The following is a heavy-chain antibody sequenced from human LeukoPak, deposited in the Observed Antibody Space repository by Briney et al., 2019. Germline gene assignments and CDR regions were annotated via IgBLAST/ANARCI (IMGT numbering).Heavy chain of an antibody. V-gene: IGHV1-18*04. CDR2: VAPDNRT. J-gene: IGHJ4*02. D-gene: IGHD3-22*01. CDR1: GYIVSNYA. CDR3: AREDASKYDH. Sequence: ASVKVSCKASGYIVSNYAIAWVRQAPGQGLEWLGWVAPDNRTDDTERIKGRVTMTRDPFTNTAYMELRTLRSDDTGIYFCAREDASKYDHWGPGTLVAVSS.